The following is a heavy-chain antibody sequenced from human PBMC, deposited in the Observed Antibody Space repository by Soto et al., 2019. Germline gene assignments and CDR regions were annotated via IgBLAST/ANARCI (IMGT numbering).Heavy chain of an antibody. CDR3: ARASSPRGYSYGYWFDP. Sequence: QVQLQESGPGLVKPSQTLSLTCTVSGGSISSGGYYWSWIRQHPGKGLEWIGYIYYSGSTYYNPSLKGPVTIPGDTSKNQFSLKRSHVTAADTAVYSCARASSPRGYSYGYWFDPWGQGTLVTVSS. J-gene: IGHJ5*02. CDR2: IYYSGST. V-gene: IGHV4-31*01. D-gene: IGHD5-18*01. CDR1: GGSISSGGYY.